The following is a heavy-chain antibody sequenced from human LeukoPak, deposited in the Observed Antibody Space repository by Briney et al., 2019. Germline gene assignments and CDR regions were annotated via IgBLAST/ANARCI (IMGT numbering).Heavy chain of an antibody. CDR2: ISSSSSYI. D-gene: IGHD5-18*01. V-gene: IGHV3-21*01. Sequence: PGGSLRLSCAASGFTFSSYSMNWVRQAPGKGLEWVSSISSSSSYIYYADSVKGRFTISRDNAKNSLYLQMNSLRAEDTAVYYCARAGDSYEPVDYWGQGTLVTVSS. CDR1: GFTFSSYS. J-gene: IGHJ4*02. CDR3: ARAGDSYEPVDY.